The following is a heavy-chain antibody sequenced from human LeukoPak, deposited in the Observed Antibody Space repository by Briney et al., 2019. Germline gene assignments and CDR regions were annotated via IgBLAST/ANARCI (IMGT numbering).Heavy chain of an antibody. J-gene: IGHJ4*02. D-gene: IGHD3-22*01. CDR2: IYYSGST. V-gene: IGHV4-59*08. CDR3: AAYAFYDSSGYYTDY. Sequence: SETLSLTCTVSGGSISSYYWNWIRQPPGKGLEWIGYIYYSGSTNYNPSLKSRVTISVDTSKNQFSLKLSSVTAADTAVYYCAAYAFYDSSGYYTDYWGRGRLVAVCS. CDR1: GGSISSYY.